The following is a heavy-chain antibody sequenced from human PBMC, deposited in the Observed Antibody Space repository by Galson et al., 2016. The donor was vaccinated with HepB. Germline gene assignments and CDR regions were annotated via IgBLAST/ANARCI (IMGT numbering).Heavy chain of an antibody. D-gene: IGHD3-3*01. CDR3: ARVKLRLFGETITPYHYGAMDV. CDR1: GYSFINYG. CDR2: ISAYNGNT. Sequence: SVKVSCKAAGYSFINYGITWVRQAPGQGPEWLGWISAYNGNTKYAQKVEDRVTMTTEASTSAATMELRSLISDDTAVYFCARVKLRLFGETITPYHYGAMDVWGQGTTVTVSS. J-gene: IGHJ6*02. V-gene: IGHV1-18*01.